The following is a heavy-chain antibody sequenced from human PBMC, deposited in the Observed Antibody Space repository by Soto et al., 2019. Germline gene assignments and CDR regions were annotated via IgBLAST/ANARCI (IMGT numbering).Heavy chain of an antibody. J-gene: IGHJ4*02. V-gene: IGHV4-30-2*01. Sequence: SETLSLTCAVSGGSISSGGYSWSWIRQPPGKGLEWIGYIYHSGSTYYNPSLKSRVTISVDRSKNQFSLKLSSVTAADTAVYYCATDLPTLSPQVDYWGQGTLVTVSS. CDR2: IYHSGST. CDR1: GGSISSGGYS. D-gene: IGHD4-4*01. CDR3: ATDLPTLSPQVDY.